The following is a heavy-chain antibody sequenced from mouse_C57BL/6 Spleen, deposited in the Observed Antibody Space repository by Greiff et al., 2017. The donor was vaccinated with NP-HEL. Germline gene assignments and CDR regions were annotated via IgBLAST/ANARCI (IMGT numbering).Heavy chain of an antibody. J-gene: IGHJ4*01. Sequence: QVQLQQSGPELVKPGASVKISCKASGYAFSSSWMNWVKQRPGKGLEWIGRIYPGDGDTNYNGKFKGKATLTVDKSSSTAYMQLSSLTSEDSAVYYCARDYGYGRYAMDYWGQGTSVTVSS. V-gene: IGHV1-82*01. D-gene: IGHD2-2*01. CDR3: ARDYGYGRYAMDY. CDR1: GYAFSSSW. CDR2: IYPGDGDT.